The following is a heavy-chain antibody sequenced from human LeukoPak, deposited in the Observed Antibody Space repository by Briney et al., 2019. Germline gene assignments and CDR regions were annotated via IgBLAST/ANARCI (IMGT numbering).Heavy chain of an antibody. D-gene: IGHD6-19*01. CDR3: ARESGGSGWSFDY. J-gene: IGHJ4*02. Sequence: ASVNVSCMASGYTFTDYYMHWLRQAPRQGLEWMGWINPNSHGTNYARKFQGRVTMTRDTSISTAYMELTRLRSDDTAVYYCARESGGSGWSFDYWGQGTLVTVSS. CDR2: INPNSHGT. V-gene: IGHV1-2*02. CDR1: GYTFTDYY.